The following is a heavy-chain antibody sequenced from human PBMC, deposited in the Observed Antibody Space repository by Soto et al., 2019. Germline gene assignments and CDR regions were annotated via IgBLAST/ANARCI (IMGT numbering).Heavy chain of an antibody. CDR2: ISGSGGST. V-gene: IGHV3-23*01. Sequence: EVQLLESGGGLVQPGGSLRLSCAASGFTFSSYAMSWVRQAPGKGLEWVSAISGSGGSTYYADSVKGRFTISRDNSKNTLYLQMNSLRAEDTAVYYCAKAAYDSSGYYYANDAFDIWGQGTMVTVSS. J-gene: IGHJ3*02. CDR3: AKAAYDSSGYYYANDAFDI. D-gene: IGHD3-22*01. CDR1: GFTFSSYA.